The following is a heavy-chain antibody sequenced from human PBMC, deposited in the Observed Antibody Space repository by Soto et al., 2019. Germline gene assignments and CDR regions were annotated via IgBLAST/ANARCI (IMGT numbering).Heavy chain of an antibody. CDR2: IIPILRMA. Sequence: QVQLVQSGAEVKMPGSSVKVSCTASGGTFTSYTFSWVRQVPGQGLEWMGRIIPILRMADFAQKFQGRVTINADESTSLVYMKLSSLRSEDTAVYYCATSYGSGSAHFDYWGQGTLVTVS. J-gene: IGHJ4*02. D-gene: IGHD3-10*01. CDR1: GGTFTSYT. V-gene: IGHV1-69*02. CDR3: ATSYGSGSAHFDY.